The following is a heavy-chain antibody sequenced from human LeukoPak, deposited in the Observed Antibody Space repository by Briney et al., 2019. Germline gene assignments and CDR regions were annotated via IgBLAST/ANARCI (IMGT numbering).Heavy chain of an antibody. V-gene: IGHV4-30-2*01. CDR3: ASAISGWFSFDY. CDR1: GGSISSGGYS. Sequence: PSQTLSLTCAVSGGSISSGGYSWSWIRQPPGKGLEWIGYIYHSGSTYYNPSLKSRVTISVDRSKNQFSLKLSSVTAADTAVYYCASAISGWFSFDYWAREPWSPSPQ. D-gene: IGHD6-19*01. J-gene: IGHJ4*02. CDR2: IYHSGST.